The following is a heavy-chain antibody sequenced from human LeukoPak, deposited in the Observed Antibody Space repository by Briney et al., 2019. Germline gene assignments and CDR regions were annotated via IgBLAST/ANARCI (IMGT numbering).Heavy chain of an antibody. V-gene: IGHV3-23*01. CDR2: ISGSGGST. Sequence: GGSLRLSCAASGFTFSSYWMHWVRQAPGKGLEWVSAISGSGGSTYYADSVKGRFTISRDNSKNTLYLQMNSLRAEDTAVYYCAKARSGWYLFYAFDIWGQGTMVTVSS. CDR1: GFTFSSYW. D-gene: IGHD6-19*01. J-gene: IGHJ3*02. CDR3: AKARSGWYLFYAFDI.